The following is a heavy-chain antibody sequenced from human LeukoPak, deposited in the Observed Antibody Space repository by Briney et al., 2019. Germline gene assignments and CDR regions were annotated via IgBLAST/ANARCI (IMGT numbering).Heavy chain of an antibody. D-gene: IGHD6-13*01. V-gene: IGHV5-51*01. J-gene: IGHJ3*02. CDR3: ARTDTCLYSSSWYNAFDI. CDR1: GYSFTSYW. Sequence: GESLKISCKGSGYSFTSYWIGWVRQMPGKGLEWMGIIYPGDSDTRYSPSFQGQVTISADKSISTAYLQWSSLKASDTAMYYCARTDTCLYSSSWYNAFDIWGQGTMVTVSS. CDR2: IYPGDSDT.